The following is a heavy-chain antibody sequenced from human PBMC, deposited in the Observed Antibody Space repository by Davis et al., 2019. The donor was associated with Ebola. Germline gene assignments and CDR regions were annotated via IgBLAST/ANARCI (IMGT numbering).Heavy chain of an antibody. D-gene: IGHD5-12*01. CDR1: GFTFSSYA. J-gene: IGHJ6*02. CDR2: ISGSGGST. Sequence: GGSLRLSCAASGFTFSSYAMSWVRQAPGKGLEWVSAISGSGGSTYYADSVKGRFTISRDNAKNSVFLQMNSLRGEDTALYYCASGDGRGSSYDMDVWGQGTTVTVSS. V-gene: IGHV3-23*01. CDR3: ASGDGRGSSYDMDV.